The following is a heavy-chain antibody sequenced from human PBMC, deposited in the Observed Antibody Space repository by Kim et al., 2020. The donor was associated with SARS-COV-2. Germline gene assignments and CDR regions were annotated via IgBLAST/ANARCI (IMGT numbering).Heavy chain of an antibody. CDR3: AKAGGDSSGWYFDY. Sequence: ADSVKGRFTISGDNSKNTLYLQMNSLGAEDTAVYYCAKAGGDSSGWYFDYWGQGTLVTVSS. D-gene: IGHD6-19*01. J-gene: IGHJ4*02. V-gene: IGHV3-23*01.